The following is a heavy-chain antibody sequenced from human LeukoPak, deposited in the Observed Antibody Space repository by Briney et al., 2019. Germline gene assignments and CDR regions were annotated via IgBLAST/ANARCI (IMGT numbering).Heavy chain of an antibody. V-gene: IGHV1-69*01. D-gene: IGHD2-2*02. J-gene: IGHJ5*02. CDR2: IIPIFGTA. Sequence: ASVKVSCKASGGTFSSYAISWVRQAPGQGLEWMGGIIPIFGTANYAQKFQGRVTITADESTSTAYMELSSLRSEDTAVYYCARDPYCSSTSCYTLFDPGGQGTLVTVSS. CDR1: GGTFSSYA. CDR3: ARDPYCSSTSCYTLFDP.